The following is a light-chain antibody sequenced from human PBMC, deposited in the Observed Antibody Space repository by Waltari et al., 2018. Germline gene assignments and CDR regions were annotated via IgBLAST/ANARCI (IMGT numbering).Light chain of an antibody. V-gene: IGKV1-5*03. CDR3: QQYNSYSRT. CDR1: QSISSW. CDR2: KAS. J-gene: IGKJ1*01. Sequence: DIQMTQSPSTPSASVGDRVTITCRASQSISSWLAWYQHKPGKAPKILIYKASSLESGVPSRFSGSVSVTEFTLTISSLQPDDFATYYCQQYNSYSRTFGQGTKVEIK.